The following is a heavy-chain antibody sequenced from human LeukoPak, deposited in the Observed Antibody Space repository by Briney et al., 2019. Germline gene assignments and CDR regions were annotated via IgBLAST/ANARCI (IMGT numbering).Heavy chain of an antibody. V-gene: IGHV3-33*01. J-gene: IGHJ4*02. CDR3: ARDPLIAAAAVGYFDY. D-gene: IGHD6-13*01. CDR1: GFTFNSYG. Sequence: GGSLRLSCAASGFTFNSYGMQWVGQAPDEWVEGVAVIWYDGSNKYYSDSVTGRFTISRDNSKNTLDLQMNSLRAEDTAVYYCARDPLIAAAAVGYFDYWGQGTLVTVSS. CDR2: IWYDGSNK.